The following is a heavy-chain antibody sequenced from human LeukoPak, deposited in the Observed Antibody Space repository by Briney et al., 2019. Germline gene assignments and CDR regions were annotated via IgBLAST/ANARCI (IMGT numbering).Heavy chain of an antibody. Sequence: GGSVRLSCAASGFTFSSYAMSWVRQAPGKGLEWVSAISGSGGSTYYADSVKGRFTISRDNSKNTLYLQMNSLRAEDTAVYYCAKGLATVGSSRYYFDYWGQGTLVTVSS. CDR1: GFTFSSYA. CDR3: AKGLATVGSSRYYFDY. V-gene: IGHV3-23*01. CDR2: ISGSGGST. J-gene: IGHJ4*02. D-gene: IGHD4-23*01.